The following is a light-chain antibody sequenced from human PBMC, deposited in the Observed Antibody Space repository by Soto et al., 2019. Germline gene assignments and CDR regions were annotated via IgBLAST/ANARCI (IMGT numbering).Light chain of an antibody. Sequence: QSALTQAASVSGSPGQSITISCTGTSSDIGAYHYVSWYQQRPGKAPKVLIYAVNNRPSGISDRFSGSKSGNTASLTISGLQDEDEAVYYCNSYTNSDTVIFGGGTKVTVL. J-gene: IGLJ2*01. CDR3: NSYTNSDTVI. CDR2: AVN. CDR1: SSDIGAYHY. V-gene: IGLV2-14*01.